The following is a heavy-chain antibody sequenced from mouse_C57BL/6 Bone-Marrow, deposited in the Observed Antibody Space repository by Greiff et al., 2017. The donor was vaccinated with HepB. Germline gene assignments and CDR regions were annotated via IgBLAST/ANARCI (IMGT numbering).Heavy chain of an antibody. V-gene: IGHV1-82*01. D-gene: IGHD2-3*01. CDR1: GYAFSSSW. CDR3: LKLYDGYYEFAY. CDR2: IYPGDGDT. J-gene: IGHJ3*01. Sequence: QVHVKQSGPELVKPGASVKISCKASGYAFSSSWMNWVKQRPGKGLEWIGRIYPGDGDTNYNGKFKGKATLTADKSSSTAYMQLSSLTSEDSAVYFCLKLYDGYYEFAYWGQGTLVTVSA.